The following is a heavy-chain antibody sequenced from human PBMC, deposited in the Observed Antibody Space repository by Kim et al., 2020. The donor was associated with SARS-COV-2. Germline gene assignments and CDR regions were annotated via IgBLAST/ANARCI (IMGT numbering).Heavy chain of an antibody. J-gene: IGHJ4*02. CDR2: ISAGSTVI. CDR1: GFSFVNYA. Sequence: GGSLRLSCAASGFSFVNYAMSWVRQAPGRGLEWVSSISAGSTVIEYADSVKGQFTISRDNSKNTLYLQMNNLRPEDAAVYYCAKCLETTIWSGLDFWGQG. CDR3: AKCLETTIWSGLDF. V-gene: IGHV3-23*01. D-gene: IGHD3-3*01.